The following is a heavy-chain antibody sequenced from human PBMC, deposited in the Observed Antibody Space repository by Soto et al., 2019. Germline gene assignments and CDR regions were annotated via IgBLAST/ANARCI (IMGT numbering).Heavy chain of an antibody. J-gene: IGHJ4*02. CDR1: GGSISSSSYY. CDR3: ATVTLGATLRFDY. CDR2: IYYSGST. D-gene: IGHD1-26*01. V-gene: IGHV4-61*05. Sequence: SETLSLTCTVSGGSISSSSYYWGWIRQPPGKGLEWIGYIYYSGSTNYNPSLKSRVTISVDTSKNQFSLKLSSVTAADTAVYYCATVTLGATLRFDYWGQGTLVTVSS.